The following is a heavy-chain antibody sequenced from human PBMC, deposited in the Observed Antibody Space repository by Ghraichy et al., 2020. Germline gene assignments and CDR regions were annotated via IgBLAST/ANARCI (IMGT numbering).Heavy chain of an antibody. J-gene: IGHJ6*02. CDR1: GFNFSSYW. Sequence: GGSLRLSCAASGFNFSSYWMSWVRQAPGEGLEWLANIKQDGSEKYYVDSVKGRFTISRDNAKNSLYLQMNSLRAEDTAVYYCARTDHYYYAMDVWGQGTTVTVSS. CDR3: ARTDHYYYAMDV. CDR2: IKQDGSEK. V-gene: IGHV3-7*01.